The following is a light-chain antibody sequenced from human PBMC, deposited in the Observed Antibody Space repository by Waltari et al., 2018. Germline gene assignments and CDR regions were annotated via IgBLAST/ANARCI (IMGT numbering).Light chain of an antibody. Sequence: IVLTQSPGTLSLSPGARASLSCRASQSVSSSYLAWYQQKPGQAPRLLIYGASSRATGIPDRFSGSGSGTDFTLTISRMEPEDFAVYYCQQYGSSRLTFGGGTKVEIK. V-gene: IGKV3-20*01. CDR1: QSVSSSY. CDR3: QQYGSSRLT. CDR2: GAS. J-gene: IGKJ4*01.